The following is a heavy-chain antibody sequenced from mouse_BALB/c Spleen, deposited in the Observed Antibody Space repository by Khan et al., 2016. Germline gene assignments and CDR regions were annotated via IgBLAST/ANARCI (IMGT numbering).Heavy chain of an antibody. J-gene: IGHJ4*01. CDR1: GFNIKDTY. V-gene: IGHV14-3*02. CDR3: EGSNYDNYEGGYTMDY. Sequence: VQLQQSGAELVKPGASVKLSCTASGFNIKDTYMHWVKQRPEQGLEWLGRIDPANGNTKYDPKFQGKATITADTSSNTAYLQRSSLTSEDPAVSYYEGSNYDNYEGGYTMDYGGQGTSVTVS. D-gene: IGHD2-1*01. CDR2: IDPANGNT.